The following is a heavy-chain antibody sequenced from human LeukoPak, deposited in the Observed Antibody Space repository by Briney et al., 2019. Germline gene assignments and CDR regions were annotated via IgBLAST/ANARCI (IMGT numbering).Heavy chain of an antibody. CDR3: AKSLDY. V-gene: IGHV3-7*01. J-gene: IGHJ4*02. CDR2: IKQDGSET. Sequence: PGGSLRLSCAASGFTFSTSWMDWVRQAPGKGLEWVANIKQDGSETYYVDSAKGRFTISRDNAKNSLYLQMDSPRVDDTAIYYCAKSLDYWGQGTLVTVSS. CDR1: GFTFSTSW.